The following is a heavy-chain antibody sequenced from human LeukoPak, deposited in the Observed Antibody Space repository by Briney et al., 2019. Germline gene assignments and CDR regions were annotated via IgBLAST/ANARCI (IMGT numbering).Heavy chain of an antibody. Sequence: SETLSLTCTVSGGSISSSSYYWGWIRQPPGKGLEWIGSIYYSGSTYYNPSLKSRVTISVDTSKNQFSLKLSSVTAADTAVYYCARRGELWFGEFPGNWGQGILVTVSS. CDR2: IYYSGST. D-gene: IGHD3-10*01. CDR3: ARRGELWFGEFPGN. V-gene: IGHV4-39*07. J-gene: IGHJ4*02. CDR1: GGSISSSSYY.